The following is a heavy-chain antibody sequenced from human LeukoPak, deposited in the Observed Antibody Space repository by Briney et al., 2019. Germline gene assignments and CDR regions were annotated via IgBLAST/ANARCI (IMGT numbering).Heavy chain of an antibody. Sequence: PGGALRLSCAASGFTFSDYYMSWIRQAPGKGLEWVSCISSSGSTIYYADSVKGRFTISRDNAKNSLYLQMNSLRAEDTAVYYCASGPYSYGPIDYWGQGTLVTVSS. CDR1: GFTFSDYY. CDR2: ISSSGSTI. CDR3: ASGPYSYGPIDY. V-gene: IGHV3-11*04. D-gene: IGHD5-18*01. J-gene: IGHJ4*02.